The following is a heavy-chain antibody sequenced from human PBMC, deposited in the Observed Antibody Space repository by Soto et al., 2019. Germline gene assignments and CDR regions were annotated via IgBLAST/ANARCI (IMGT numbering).Heavy chain of an antibody. CDR2: ISYDGSNK. CDR3: AKEIFWSGPYYMDV. J-gene: IGHJ6*03. V-gene: IGHV3-30*18. CDR1: GFTFSSYG. D-gene: IGHD3-3*01. Sequence: QVQLVESGRGVVQPGRSLRLSCAASGFTFSSYGMHWVRQAPGKGLEWVAVISYDGSNKYYADSVKGRFTISRDNSKNTLYLQMNSLRAEDTAVYYCAKEIFWSGPYYMDVWGKGTTVTVSS.